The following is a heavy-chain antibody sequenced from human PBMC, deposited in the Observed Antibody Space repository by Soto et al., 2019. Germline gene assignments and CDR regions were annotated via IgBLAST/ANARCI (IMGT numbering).Heavy chain of an antibody. J-gene: IGHJ5*02. CDR1: GFIFSDYY. CDR2: ISGSTSYT. CDR3: ARGRHIAAPGTDWLDP. V-gene: IGHV3-11*06. Sequence: QVHLVASGGGLVKPGGSLRLSCAASGFIFSDYYMTWVRQAPGKGLEWVSYISGSTSYTNYADSVKGRFTISRDNAKNSLFLQMRSLGVEDTAVYYCARGRHIAAPGTDWLDPWGQGTLVTVSS. D-gene: IGHD6-13*01.